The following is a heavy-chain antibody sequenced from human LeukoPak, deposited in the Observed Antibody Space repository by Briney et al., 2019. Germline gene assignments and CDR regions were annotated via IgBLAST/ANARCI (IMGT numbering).Heavy chain of an antibody. J-gene: IGHJ4*02. CDR3: ASGRQLGY. CDR2: IKEDGSEK. D-gene: IGHD6-13*01. V-gene: IGHV3-7*01. Sequence: GGSLRLSCAASGFTFSNYWMSWVRQAPGKGLEWVANIKEDGSEKYYVDSVKGRFTISRDNARNSLYLQMNSLRAEDTAVYYRASGRQLGYRGQGTLVTVSS. CDR1: GFTFSNYW.